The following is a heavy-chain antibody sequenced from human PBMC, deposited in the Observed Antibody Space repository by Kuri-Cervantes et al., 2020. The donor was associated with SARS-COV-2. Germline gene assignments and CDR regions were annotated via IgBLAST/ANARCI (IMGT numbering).Heavy chain of an antibody. Sequence: SETLSLTCTVSGGSISSSSYYWGWIRQPPGKGLEWIGSIYYSGSTYYNPSLKSRVTISVDTSKNQFSLKLSSVTAADTAVYYCARGCRYCSSTSCPVWFDPWGQGTLVTVSS. D-gene: IGHD2-2*01. CDR2: IYYSGST. V-gene: IGHV4-39*07. J-gene: IGHJ5*02. CDR3: ARGCRYCSSTSCPVWFDP. CDR1: GGSISSSSYY.